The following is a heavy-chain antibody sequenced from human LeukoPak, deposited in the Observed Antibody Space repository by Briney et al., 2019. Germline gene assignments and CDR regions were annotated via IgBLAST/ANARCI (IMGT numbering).Heavy chain of an antibody. J-gene: IGHJ4*02. Sequence: GGSLRLSCAASRFTFSSYGMHWVRQAPGKGLEWVAVISYDGSNKYYADSVKGRFTISRDNSKNTLYLQMNSLRAEDTAVYYCAKDRTHYGSGSYLFDYWGQGTLVTVSS. CDR3: AKDRTHYGSGSYLFDY. CDR2: ISYDGSNK. D-gene: IGHD3-10*01. CDR1: RFTFSSYG. V-gene: IGHV3-30*18.